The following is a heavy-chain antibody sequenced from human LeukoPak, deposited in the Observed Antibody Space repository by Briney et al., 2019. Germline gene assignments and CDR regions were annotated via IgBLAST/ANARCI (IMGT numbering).Heavy chain of an antibody. CDR3: ARETVTWFDP. J-gene: IGHJ5*02. V-gene: IGHV4-38-2*02. CDR1: GYSISSGYY. D-gene: IGHD4-11*01. CDR2: IYHSGST. Sequence: SETLSLTCTVSGYSISSGYYWGWIRQPPGKGLEWIGSIYHSGSTYYNPSLKSRVTISVDTSKNQFSLKLSSVTAADTAVYYCARETVTWFDPWGRGTLVTVSS.